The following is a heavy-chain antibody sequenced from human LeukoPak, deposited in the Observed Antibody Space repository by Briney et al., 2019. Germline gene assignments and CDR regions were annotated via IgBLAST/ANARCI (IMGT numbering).Heavy chain of an antibody. CDR1: GYTLTELS. CDR3: ATDLWGSYSHMDV. D-gene: IGHD3-16*01. V-gene: IGHV1-24*01. CDR2: FDPEDGET. J-gene: IGHJ6*03. Sequence: GASVKVSCKVSGYTLTELSMHWVRQAPGKGLEWMGGFDPEDGETIHAQKFQGRVTMTEDTSTDTAYMELSSLRSEDTAVYYCATDLWGSYSHMDVWGKGTTVTVSS.